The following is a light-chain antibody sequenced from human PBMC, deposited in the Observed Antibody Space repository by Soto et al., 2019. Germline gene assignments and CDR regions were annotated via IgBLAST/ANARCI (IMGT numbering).Light chain of an antibody. Sequence: EIVLTQSPATLSLSPGERATLSCRASQRVSRYLAWYQQKPGQAPRLLIYDASNRATGIPARFSSSGSGKDFTLTISSLEPEDFAVYYCQQRSNWPPYTFGQGTKLEIK. CDR2: DAS. CDR3: QQRSNWPPYT. V-gene: IGKV3-11*01. CDR1: QRVSRY. J-gene: IGKJ2*01.